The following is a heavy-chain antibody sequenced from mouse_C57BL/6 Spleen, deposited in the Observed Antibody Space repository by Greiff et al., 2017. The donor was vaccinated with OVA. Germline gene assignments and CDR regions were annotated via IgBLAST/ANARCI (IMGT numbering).Heavy chain of an antibody. Sequence: QVQLQQSGAELMKPGASVKMSCKASGYTFTSYWITWVKQRPGQGLEWIGDIYPGSGSTNYNEKFKSKATLTVDTSSSTAYMQLSSLTSEDSAVYYCARADSNYGFAYWGQGTLVTVSA. J-gene: IGHJ3*01. CDR1: GYTFTSYW. D-gene: IGHD2-5*01. CDR3: ARADSNYGFAY. CDR2: IYPGSGST. V-gene: IGHV1-55*01.